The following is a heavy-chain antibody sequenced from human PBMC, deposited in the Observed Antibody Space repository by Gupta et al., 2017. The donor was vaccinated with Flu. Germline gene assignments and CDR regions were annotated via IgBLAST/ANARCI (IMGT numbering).Heavy chain of an antibody. Sequence: EVQLVEYGGGLVQPGGSLRLSCAASGFTFSSSWLHWVRQDPGKGLVWVSRINGDGSRTNYADSVRGRFTISRNNAKNTVYLQMNSLSAEETAVYICARGHPGGWYVDYWGQGTLVTVSS. J-gene: IGHJ4*02. V-gene: IGHV3-74*01. CDR1: GFTFSSSW. D-gene: IGHD6-19*01. CDR3: ARGHPGGWYVDY. CDR2: INGDGSRT.